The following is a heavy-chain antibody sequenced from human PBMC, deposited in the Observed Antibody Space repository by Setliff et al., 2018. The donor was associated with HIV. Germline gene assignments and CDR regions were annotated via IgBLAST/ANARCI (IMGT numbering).Heavy chain of an antibody. CDR3: ERGGGY. CDR2: INPGGSEK. Sequence: ETLSLTCTVSGGSISSDNWWTWVRQPPGKGLEWVASINPGGSEKWYVDSVKGRFTVSGDNTKNSLYLQMNSLRAEDTAVYYCERGGGYWGQGTMVTVSS. J-gene: IGHJ4*02. CDR1: GGSISSDNW. D-gene: IGHD2-15*01. V-gene: IGHV3-7*04.